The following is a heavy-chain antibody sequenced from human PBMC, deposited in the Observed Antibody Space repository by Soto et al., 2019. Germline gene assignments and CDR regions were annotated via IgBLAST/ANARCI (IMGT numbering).Heavy chain of an antibody. CDR1: GFTFSIYG. V-gene: IGHV3-30*03. D-gene: IGHD1-26*01. J-gene: IGHJ3*02. Sequence: QVQLVESGGGVVQPGRSLRLSCAASGFTFSIYGMHWVRHGPGKGLEWVAMISFDGSEKYYTDSVKGRFHISRDSSKNTMYLQMDSLRVEDTAVYYCARDRRLYYSDAFDIWGQGTTVTVSS. CDR2: ISFDGSEK. CDR3: ARDRRLYYSDAFDI.